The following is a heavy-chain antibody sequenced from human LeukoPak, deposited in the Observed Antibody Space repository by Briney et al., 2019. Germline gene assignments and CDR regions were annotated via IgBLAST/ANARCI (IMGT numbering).Heavy chain of an antibody. CDR2: IFYSGST. J-gene: IGHJ6*03. D-gene: IGHD6-19*01. CDR3: ARGGAVAGTGEYYYYYMDV. V-gene: IGHV4-39*07. CDR1: SGSISTSNYY. Sequence: SETLSLTCTVSSGSISTSNYYWGWVRQPPGKALEWIGNIFYSGSTYYNPSLKSRVTISVDTSKNQFSLKLSSVTAADTAVYYCARGGAVAGTGEYYYYYMDVWGKGTTVTVSS.